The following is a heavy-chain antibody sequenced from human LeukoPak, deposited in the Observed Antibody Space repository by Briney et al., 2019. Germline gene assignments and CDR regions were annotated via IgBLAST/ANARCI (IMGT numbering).Heavy chain of an antibody. J-gene: IGHJ4*02. CDR3: ARDGPGYYDSSGYYYGLYFDY. V-gene: IGHV3-48*01. D-gene: IGHD3-22*01. Sequence: GGSLRLSCAASGFTFSSYSMTWVRQAPGKGLEWVSYISSSSSTIYYADSVKGRFTISRDNAKNSLYLQMSSLRAEDTAVYYCARDGPGYYDSSGYYYGLYFDYWGQGTLVTVSS. CDR1: GFTFSSYS. CDR2: ISSSSSTI.